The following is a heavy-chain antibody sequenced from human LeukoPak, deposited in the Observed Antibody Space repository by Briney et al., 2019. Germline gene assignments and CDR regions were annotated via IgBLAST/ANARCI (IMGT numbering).Heavy chain of an antibody. CDR2: IYSGGST. CDR3: ARERYSSGWYPDY. J-gene: IGHJ4*02. D-gene: IGHD6-19*01. CDR1: GFTFSSNY. Sequence: GGSLRLSCAASGFTFSSNYMSWVRQAPGKGLEGVSVIYSGGSTYYADSVKGRFTISRDNSKNTLYLQMNSLRAEDTAVYYCARERYSSGWYPDYWGQGTLVTVSS. V-gene: IGHV3-53*01.